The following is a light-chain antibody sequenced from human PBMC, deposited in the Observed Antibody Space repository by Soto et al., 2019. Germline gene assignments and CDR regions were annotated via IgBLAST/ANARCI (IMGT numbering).Light chain of an antibody. V-gene: IGLV4-69*01. CDR3: QTWGTGILHWV. J-gene: IGLJ3*02. CDR2: LNSDGSH. Sequence: QPVLTQSPSASASLGASVKLTCTLSSGHSSYAIAWHQQQPEKGPRYLMKLNSDGSHSKGDGIPDRFSGSSSGAERYLTISSLQSEDEADYYWQTWGTGILHWVFGGGTKLTVL. CDR1: SGHSSYA.